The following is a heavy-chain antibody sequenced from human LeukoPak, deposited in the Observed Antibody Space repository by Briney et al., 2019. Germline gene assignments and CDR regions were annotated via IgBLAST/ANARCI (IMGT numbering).Heavy chain of an antibody. J-gene: IGHJ3*02. CDR3: ARDPTSSWETAFDI. CDR2: ISSSGSTI. D-gene: IGHD1-26*01. CDR1: GFTFSSYE. V-gene: IGHV3-48*03. Sequence: GGSLRLSCAASGFTFSSYEMNWVRQAPGKGLEWVSYISSSGSTIYYADSVKGRFTISRDNAKNSLYLQVNNLSAEDTAVYYCARDPTSSWETAFDIWGQGTMVTVSS.